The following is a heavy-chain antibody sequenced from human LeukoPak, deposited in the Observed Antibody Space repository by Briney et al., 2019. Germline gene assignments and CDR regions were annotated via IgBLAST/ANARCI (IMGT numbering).Heavy chain of an antibody. CDR2: IYHSGST. CDR3: ARLWFGELPRDY. D-gene: IGHD3-10*01. Sequence: PSETLSLTCTVSGYSISSGYYWGWIRQPPGKGLEWIGSIYHSGSTYYNPSLKSRVTISVDTSKNQFSLKLSSVTAADTAVYYCARLWFGELPRDYWGQGTLVTVSS. CDR1: GYSISSGYY. J-gene: IGHJ4*02. V-gene: IGHV4-38-2*02.